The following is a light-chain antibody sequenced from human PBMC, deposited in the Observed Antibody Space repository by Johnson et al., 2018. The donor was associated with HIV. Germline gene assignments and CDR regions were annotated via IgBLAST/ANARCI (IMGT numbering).Light chain of an antibody. CDR2: DNH. V-gene: IGLV1-51*01. CDR1: SSNIGNNY. J-gene: IGLJ1*01. Sequence: QSVLTQPPSVSAAPGQKVTISCSGSSSNIGNNYVSWYQQLPGTAPKVLIYDNHKRPSGIPDRVSGSKSGTSATLGITGLQTGDEADYYCGTWDSSLSVYVFGTGTKFTVL. CDR3: GTWDSSLSVYV.